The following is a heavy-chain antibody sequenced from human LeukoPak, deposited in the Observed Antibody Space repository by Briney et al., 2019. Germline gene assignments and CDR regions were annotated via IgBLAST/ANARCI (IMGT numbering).Heavy chain of an antibody. D-gene: IGHD3-10*01. CDR3: ARDLGLWFGSTGGAFDI. J-gene: IGHJ3*02. V-gene: IGHV3-48*03. CDR2: ISSSGSTI. CDR1: GFTFSTYD. Sequence: GGSLRLSCAASGFTFSTYDMNWVRQAPGKGLEWVSYISSSGSTIYYADSVKGRFTISRDNAKNSLYLQMNSLRAEDTAVYYCARDLGLWFGSTGGAFDIWGQGTMVTVSS.